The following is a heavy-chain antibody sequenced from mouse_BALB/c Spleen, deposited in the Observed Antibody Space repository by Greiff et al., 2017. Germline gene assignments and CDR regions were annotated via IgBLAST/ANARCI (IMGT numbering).Heavy chain of an antibody. V-gene: IGHV1S56*01. J-gene: IGHJ4*01. CDR1: GYTFTSSY. D-gene: IGHD1-1*01. CDR2: IYPGDGST. CDR3: AREDDYGNSYDCFAY. Sequence: VQLEQSGPELVKPGASVKMSCKASGYTFTSSYIHWVKQRPGQGLEWIGWIYPGDGSTKYNEKFKGKTTLTADTSSNTAYMLLSSLTTEDSAIYFWAREDDYGNSYDCFAYWGQGTSVTVSA.